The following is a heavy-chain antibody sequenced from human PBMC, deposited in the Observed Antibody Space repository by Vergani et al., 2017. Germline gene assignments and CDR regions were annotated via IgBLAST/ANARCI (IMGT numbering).Heavy chain of an antibody. J-gene: IGHJ4*02. D-gene: IGHD1-14*01. CDR3: ARVQGPGVDY. V-gene: IGHV4-59*01. Sequence: QVQLPESGPGLVKPSETLSLTCTVSGGSLSSYYWSWIRQPPGKGLEWIGYIYYSGSTNYNPSLKSRVTISVDTSKNQFSLKLSSVTAAGTAVYYCARVQGPGVDYWGQGTLVTVSS. CDR2: IYYSGST. CDR1: GGSLSSYY.